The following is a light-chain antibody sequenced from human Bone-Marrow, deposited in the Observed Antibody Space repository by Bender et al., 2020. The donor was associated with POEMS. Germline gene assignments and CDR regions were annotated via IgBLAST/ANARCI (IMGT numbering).Light chain of an antibody. CDR2: RNN. V-gene: IGLV1-44*01. Sequence: QSVLTQPPSVSGTPGQRVTISCSGSGSNIGGYPVNWYQQLPGTAPTLLIYRNNQRPSGVSNRFSGSKSGNTASLTISGLQAEDEADYYCCLYAGSSTLVFGGGTKLTVL. CDR3: CLYAGSSTLV. CDR1: GSNIGGYP. J-gene: IGLJ2*01.